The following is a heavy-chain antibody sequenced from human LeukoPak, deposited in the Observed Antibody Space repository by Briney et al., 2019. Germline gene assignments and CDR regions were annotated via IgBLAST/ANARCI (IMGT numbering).Heavy chain of an antibody. J-gene: IGHJ4*02. CDR3: ARGQADFWSGYADY. CDR1: GYTFTSYG. Sequence: ASVKVSCKASGYTFTSYGISWVRQAPGQGLEWMGWISAYNGNTNYAQKLQGRVTMTTDTSTSTAYIELRSLRSDDTAVYYCARGQADFWSGYADYWGQGTLVTVSS. CDR2: ISAYNGNT. D-gene: IGHD3-3*01. V-gene: IGHV1-18*01.